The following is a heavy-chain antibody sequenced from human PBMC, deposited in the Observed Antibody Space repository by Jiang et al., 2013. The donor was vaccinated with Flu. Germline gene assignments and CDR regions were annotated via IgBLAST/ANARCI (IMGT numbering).Heavy chain of an antibody. D-gene: IGHD1-26*01. CDR1: SGSISSHY. Sequence: PGLVKPSETLSLTCTVSSGSISSHYWSWIRQPPGKGLEWIGYIHNSGTTNYNPSLKSRVTISIDTSTNQFSLRLSSVTAADTAVYYCASLAVVGATRYYYGMDVWGQGTTVTVSS. J-gene: IGHJ6*02. CDR2: IHNSGTT. V-gene: IGHV4-59*11. CDR3: ASLAVVGATRYYYGMDV.